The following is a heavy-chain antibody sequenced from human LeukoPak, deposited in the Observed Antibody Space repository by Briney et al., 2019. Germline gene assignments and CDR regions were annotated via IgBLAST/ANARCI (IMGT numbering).Heavy chain of an antibody. V-gene: IGHV3-13*01. Sequence: TGGSLRLSRSASGFIFRNYEMRWVRQPTGKGLEWVSAVGIGGDTYYAGSVQGRFTVVRENAKNTLYLQMNSLRAGDTAMYYCARRSAAAGIDAFDIWGQGTMVTVSS. D-gene: IGHD6-13*01. CDR1: GFIFRNYE. J-gene: IGHJ3*02. CDR3: ARRSAAAGIDAFDI. CDR2: VGIGGDT.